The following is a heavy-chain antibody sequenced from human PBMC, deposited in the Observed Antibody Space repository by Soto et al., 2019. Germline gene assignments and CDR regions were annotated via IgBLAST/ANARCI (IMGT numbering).Heavy chain of an antibody. V-gene: IGHV1-3*01. CDR1: GYTFTNYA. CDR2: INAGNGNT. Sequence: ASVKVSCKASGYTFTNYAMHWVRQAPGQRLEWMGWINAGNGNTKYSQKFQGRVTITRDTSASTAYMELSSLRSEDTAVYYCARLIGSSSYYYGMDVWGQGTTATVSS. D-gene: IGHD6-6*01. J-gene: IGHJ6*02. CDR3: ARLIGSSSYYYGMDV.